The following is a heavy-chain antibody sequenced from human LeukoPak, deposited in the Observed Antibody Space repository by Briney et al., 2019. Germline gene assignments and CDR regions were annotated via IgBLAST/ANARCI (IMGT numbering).Heavy chain of an antibody. CDR2: IIPIFGTA. CDR1: GGTFSSYA. CDR3: ARDSSGGYGGLDY. J-gene: IGHJ4*02. D-gene: IGHD6-19*01. Sequence: SVKVSCKASGGTFSSYAISWVRQAPGQGLEWMGGIIPIFGTANYAQKFQGRVTITADKSTSTAYMELSSLRSEDTAVYYCARDSSGGYGGLDYWGQGTLVTVSS. V-gene: IGHV1-69*06.